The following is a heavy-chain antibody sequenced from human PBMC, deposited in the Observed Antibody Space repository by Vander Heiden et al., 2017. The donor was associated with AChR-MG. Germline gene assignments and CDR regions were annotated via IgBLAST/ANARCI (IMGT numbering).Heavy chain of an antibody. CDR1: GFTFSSYA. D-gene: IGHD6-19*01. Sequence: EVQLLESGGGLVQPGGSLRLPCAASGFTFSSYAMSWVRQAPGKGLEWVSAISGSGGSTYYADSVKGRFTISRDNSKNKLYLQMNSLRAEDTAVDYCARGSGWYGRVLWGQGTLVTVSS. CDR3: ARGSGWYGRVL. CDR2: ISGSGGST. V-gene: IGHV3-23*01. J-gene: IGHJ4*02.